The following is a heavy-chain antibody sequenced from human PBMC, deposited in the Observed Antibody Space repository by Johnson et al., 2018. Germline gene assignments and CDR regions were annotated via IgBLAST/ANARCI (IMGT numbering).Heavy chain of an antibody. V-gene: IGHV5-51*01. J-gene: IGHJ3*02. Sequence: VQLGQAGAEVKEPGESLKISCKGSGYSFSNYWIGWVRQMPGKGLEWMGIIYPGASDTRYSPSFQGQVTISADKSISTAYLQWSSLKAADTAMYYCASPRGYSSGYYRDIWGQGTMVTVSS. CDR1: GYSFSNYW. D-gene: IGHD3-22*01. CDR3: ASPRGYSSGYYRDI. CDR2: IYPGASDT.